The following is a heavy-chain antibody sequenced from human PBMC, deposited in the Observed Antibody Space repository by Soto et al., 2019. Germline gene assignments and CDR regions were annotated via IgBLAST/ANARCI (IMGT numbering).Heavy chain of an antibody. CDR3: ARGAIFGVVAYNWFDP. Sequence: QVQLVQSGAEVKKPGSSVKVSCKASGGTFSSYAISWVRQAPGQGLEWMGGIIPIFGTANYAQKFQGRVTITADESTSKAYMELSSLRSEDTAVYYCARGAIFGVVAYNWFDPWGQGSLVTVSS. CDR2: IIPIFGTA. D-gene: IGHD3-3*01. V-gene: IGHV1-69*01. CDR1: GGTFSSYA. J-gene: IGHJ5*02.